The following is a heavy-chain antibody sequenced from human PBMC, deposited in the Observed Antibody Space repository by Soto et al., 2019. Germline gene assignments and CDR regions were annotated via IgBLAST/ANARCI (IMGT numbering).Heavy chain of an antibody. J-gene: IGHJ4*02. CDR3: AREGPTSSSTSSYDY. V-gene: IGHV4-34*01. CDR1: GGSFSGYY. D-gene: IGHD2-2*01. CDR2: INHSGST. Sequence: QVQLQQWGAGLLKPSETLSLTCAVYGGSFSGYYWSWIRQPPGKGLEWIGEINHSGSTNYNPSLKSRVTIAVDTSKNQFSLKLSSVTAADTAVYYCAREGPTSSSTSSYDYWGQGTLVTVSS.